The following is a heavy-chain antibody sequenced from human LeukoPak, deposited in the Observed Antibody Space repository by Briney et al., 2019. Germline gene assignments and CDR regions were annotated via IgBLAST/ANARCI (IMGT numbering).Heavy chain of an antibody. J-gene: IGHJ4*02. Sequence: ASVEVSCKASGYTFTSYYMHWVRQAPGQGLEWMGIINPSGGSTSYAQKFQGRVTMTRDMSTSTVYMELSSLRSEDTAVYYCASGIAVAELDYWGQGTLVTVSS. D-gene: IGHD6-19*01. V-gene: IGHV1-46*01. CDR1: GYTFTSYY. CDR2: INPSGGST. CDR3: ASGIAVAELDY.